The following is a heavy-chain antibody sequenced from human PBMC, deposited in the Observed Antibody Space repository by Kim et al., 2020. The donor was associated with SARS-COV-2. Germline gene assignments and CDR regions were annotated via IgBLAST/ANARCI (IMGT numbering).Heavy chain of an antibody. CDR1: GLSFSFYP. D-gene: IGHD7-27*01. J-gene: IGHJ4*02. Sequence: GGSLRLSCAASGLSFSFYPMTWVRQVPGKGMEWASTISPAGDRTYYADSVNGRFTISRDNSKNTLYLQLNSLTAEDSALYFCAQDLNWGSHWGRGTLVTGYS. V-gene: IGHV3-23*01. CDR2: ISPAGDRT. CDR3: AQDLNWGSH.